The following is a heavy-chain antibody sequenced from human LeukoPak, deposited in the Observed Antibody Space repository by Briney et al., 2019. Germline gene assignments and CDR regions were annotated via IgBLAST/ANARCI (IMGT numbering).Heavy chain of an antibody. CDR2: LYSGGAT. CDR1: GFTVSANS. CDR3: VRLGDDYGDYGFFDF. J-gene: IGHJ4*02. V-gene: IGHV3-53*01. Sequence: GGSLRLSCAASGFTVSANSMNWVRQAPGKGLEWVSVLYSGGATYNADAVKGRFTISRDNSKNTLYLQMNSLRADDTAVYYCVRLGDDYGDYGFFDFWGQGTLVTVSS. D-gene: IGHD4-17*01.